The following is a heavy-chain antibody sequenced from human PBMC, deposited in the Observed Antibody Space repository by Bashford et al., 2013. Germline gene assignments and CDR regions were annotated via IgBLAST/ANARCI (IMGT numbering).Heavy chain of an antibody. D-gene: IGHD6-25*01. V-gene: IGHV1-2*02. Sequence: VASVKVSCKASGYTFTGYYMHWVRQAPGQGLEWMGWINPNSGGTNYAQKFQGRVTMTRDTSISTAYMELSRLRSDDTAVYYCAIIAAKNYPGNTAPVLYGMDVWGQGTTVTVSS. CDR2: INPNSGGT. CDR1: GYTFTGYY. CDR3: AIIAAKNYPGNTAPVLYGMDV. J-gene: IGHJ6*02.